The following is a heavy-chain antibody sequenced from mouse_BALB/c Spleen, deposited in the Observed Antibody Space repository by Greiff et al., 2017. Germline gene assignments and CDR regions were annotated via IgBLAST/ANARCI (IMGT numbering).Heavy chain of an antibody. CDR3: AREGVWSYYAMDY. V-gene: IGHV3-6*02. CDR2: ISYDGSN. D-gene: IGHD2-10*02. Sequence: EVQLQQSGPGLVKPSQSLSLTCSVTGYSITSGYYWNWIRQFPGNKLEWMGYISYDGSNNYNPSLKNRISITRDTSKNQFFLKLNSVTTEDTATYYCAREGVWSYYAMDYWGQGTSVTVSS. J-gene: IGHJ4*01. CDR1: GYSITSGYY.